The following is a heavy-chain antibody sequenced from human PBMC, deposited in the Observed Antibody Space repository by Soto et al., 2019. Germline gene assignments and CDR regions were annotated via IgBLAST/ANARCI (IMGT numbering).Heavy chain of an antibody. Sequence: GGSLRLSCAASGFTVSSNYMSWVRQAPGKGLEWVSVIYSGGSTYYADSVKGRFTISRDNSKNTLYLQMNSLRAEDTAVYYCARGPYYHSSCYYRYWGQGTLVTVSS. J-gene: IGHJ4*02. CDR3: ARGPYYHSSCYYRY. V-gene: IGHV3-53*01. CDR1: GFTVSSNY. D-gene: IGHD3-22*01. CDR2: IYSGGST.